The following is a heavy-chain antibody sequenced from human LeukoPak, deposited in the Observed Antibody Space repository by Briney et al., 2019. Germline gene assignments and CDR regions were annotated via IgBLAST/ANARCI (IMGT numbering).Heavy chain of an antibody. CDR3: AKDGYNFLVDY. D-gene: IGHD5-24*01. V-gene: IGHV3-23*01. CDR2: ISGSGGST. CDR1: GFTFSSYA. Sequence: GGALRLSCAASGFTFSSYAMSWVRLAPGKGRDGVSAISGSGGSTYYADSVKGRFTISRDNSKNTLYLQMTSLRAEDTAVYYCAKDGYNFLVDYWGQGTLATVSS. J-gene: IGHJ4*02.